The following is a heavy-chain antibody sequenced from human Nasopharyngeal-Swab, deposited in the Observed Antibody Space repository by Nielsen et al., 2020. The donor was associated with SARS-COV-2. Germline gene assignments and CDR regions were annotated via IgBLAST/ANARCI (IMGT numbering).Heavy chain of an antibody. CDR2: ISGSGGST. V-gene: IGHV3-23*01. Sequence: WIRQPPGKGLEWVSAISGSGGSTYYADSVKGRFTISRDNSKNTLYLQMNSLRAEDTAVYYCAKDQRRLVRGVLSPNDWFDPWGQGTLVTVSS. D-gene: IGHD3-10*01. J-gene: IGHJ5*02. CDR3: AKDQRRLVRGVLSPNDWFDP.